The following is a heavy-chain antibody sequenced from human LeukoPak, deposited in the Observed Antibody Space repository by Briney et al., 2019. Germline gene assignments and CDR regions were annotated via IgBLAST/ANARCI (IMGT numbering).Heavy chain of an antibody. Sequence: GGSLRLSCAASGFNFDDSAMHWVRHVPGKGLEWISLITWDSDDTYYADSVKGRFTISRDNAKNSLYLQMNSLRAEDTALYYCAKDLPVYSSGWYDAFDIWGQGTMVTVSS. J-gene: IGHJ3*02. CDR1: GFNFDDSA. D-gene: IGHD6-19*01. CDR2: ITWDSDDT. CDR3: AKDLPVYSSGWYDAFDI. V-gene: IGHV3-43D*04.